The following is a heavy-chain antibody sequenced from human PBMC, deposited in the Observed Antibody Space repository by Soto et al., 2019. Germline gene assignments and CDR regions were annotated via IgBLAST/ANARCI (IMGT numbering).Heavy chain of an antibody. D-gene: IGHD2-15*01. V-gene: IGHV1-3*01. J-gene: IGHJ5*02. CDR2: INAGNGNT. CDR3: ARGFHGGHGDWFDP. CDR1: GYTFTSYA. Sequence: ASVKVSCKASGYTFTSYAMHWVRQAPGQRLEWMGWINAGNGNTKYSQKFQGRVTITRDTSASTAYMELSSLRSEDTAVYYCARGFHGGHGDWFDPWGQGTLVTVSS.